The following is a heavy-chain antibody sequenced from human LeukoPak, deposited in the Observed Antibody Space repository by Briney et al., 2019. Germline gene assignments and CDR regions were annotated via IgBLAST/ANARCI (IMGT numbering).Heavy chain of an antibody. CDR1: GFTFSSYE. CDR2: IRNKVNSYST. CDR3: ARVRYYLDY. J-gene: IGHJ4*02. V-gene: IGHV3-72*01. D-gene: IGHD3-9*01. Sequence: GGSLRLSCAASGFTFSSYEMNWVRQAPGKGLEWVGRIRNKVNSYSTEYAASVKGRFTISRDDSKNSLYLQMNSLKTEDTAVYYCARVRYYLDYWGQGTLVTVSS.